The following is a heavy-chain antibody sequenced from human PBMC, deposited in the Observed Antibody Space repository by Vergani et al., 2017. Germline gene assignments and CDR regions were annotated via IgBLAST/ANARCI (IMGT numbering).Heavy chain of an antibody. Sequence: EVQLVESGGGLVQPGGSLRLSCAASGFTFSSYSMNWVRQAPGKGLEWVSYISSSSSTIYYADSVKGRFTISRDNSKNTLYLQMNSLRAEDTAVYYCARVDGDGYNLSGIFDYWGQGTLVTVSS. CDR1: GFTFSSYS. D-gene: IGHD5-24*01. CDR2: ISSSSSTI. CDR3: ARVDGDGYNLSGIFDY. V-gene: IGHV3-48*01. J-gene: IGHJ4*02.